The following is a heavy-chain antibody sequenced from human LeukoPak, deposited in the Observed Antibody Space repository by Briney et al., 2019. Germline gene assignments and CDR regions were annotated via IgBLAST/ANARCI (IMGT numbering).Heavy chain of an antibody. D-gene: IGHD2-8*01. J-gene: IGHJ4*02. CDR1: GGSISSYY. CDR2: IYYSGST. V-gene: IGHV4-59*01. Sequence: SETLSLTCTVSGGSISSYYWSWIRQPPGKGLEWIGYIYYSGSTNYNPSLKSRVTISVDTSKNQFSLKLSSVTAADTAVYYCAREEMVYGFDYWGQGTLVTVSS. CDR3: AREEMVYGFDY.